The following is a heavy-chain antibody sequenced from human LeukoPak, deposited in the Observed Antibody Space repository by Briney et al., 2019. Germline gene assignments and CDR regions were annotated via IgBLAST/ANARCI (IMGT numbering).Heavy chain of an antibody. CDR1: HYSISSNYY. V-gene: IGHV4-38-2*02. Sequence: SETLSLTCTVSHYSISSNYYWGWIRQPPGKGLEWIGSIYHSGNTYYNPSLKSRVTISVDTSKNQFSLKLTSVTAADTAVYYCARSSGYMSYWGQGTLVTVSP. J-gene: IGHJ4*02. CDR2: IYHSGNT. CDR3: ARSSGYMSY. D-gene: IGHD3-22*01.